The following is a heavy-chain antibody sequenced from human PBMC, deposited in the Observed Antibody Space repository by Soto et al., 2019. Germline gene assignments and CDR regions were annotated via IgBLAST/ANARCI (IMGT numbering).Heavy chain of an antibody. D-gene: IGHD2-15*01. J-gene: IGHJ4*02. CDR1: GDSVSSNSAT. V-gene: IGHV6-1*01. CDR2: TYSRSKWYN. Sequence: SQTLSLTCAISGDSVSSNSATWNWIRQSPSRGLEWLGRTYSRSKWYNDYALSLKGRITINPDTSKNQFSLHLNSVTPEDTAVYYCARNSGANFDYWGQGTLVTVLL. CDR3: ARNSGANFDY.